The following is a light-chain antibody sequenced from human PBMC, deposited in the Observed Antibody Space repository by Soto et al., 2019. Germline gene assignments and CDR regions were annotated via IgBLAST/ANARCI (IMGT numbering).Light chain of an antibody. V-gene: IGKV3-15*01. CDR2: GAS. CDR3: QQYNNWPPLT. CDR1: QSVSSN. J-gene: IGKJ4*01. Sequence: EIVMTQSPATLSVSPWERATLSGRASQSVSSNLAWYQQKPGQAPRLLIYGASTRATGIPARFSGSGSGTEFTLTISSLQSEDFAVYYCQQYNNWPPLTFGGGTKVDIK.